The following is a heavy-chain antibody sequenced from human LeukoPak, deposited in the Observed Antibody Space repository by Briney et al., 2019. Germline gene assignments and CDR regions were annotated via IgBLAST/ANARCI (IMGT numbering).Heavy chain of an antibody. CDR2: ISGSDGST. V-gene: IGHV3-23*01. CDR3: VKGCSSTSCYVFDY. J-gene: IGHJ4*02. Sequence: GGSLRLSCAASGFTFSSYAMSWVRQAPGKGLEWVSAISGSDGSTYYADSVKGRFTISRDNSKNTLYLQMNSLRAEDTAVYYCVKGCSSTSCYVFDYWGQGTLVTVSS. D-gene: IGHD2-2*01. CDR1: GFTFSSYA.